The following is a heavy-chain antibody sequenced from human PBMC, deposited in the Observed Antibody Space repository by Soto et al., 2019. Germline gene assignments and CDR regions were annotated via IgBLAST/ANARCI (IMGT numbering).Heavy chain of an antibody. J-gene: IGHJ5*02. V-gene: IGHV3-7*01. CDR2: IKQDGSEK. CDR3: ARDRLGLSVVTATPRWFDP. CDR1: GFSFFSYL. Sequence: GGTMRLSFAASGFSFFSYLMSWVRQAPGKGLEWVANIKQDGSEKYYVDSVKGRFTISRDNAKNSLYLEMNSLRAEDTAVYYCARDRLGLSVVTATPRWFDPWGQGTLVTVSS. D-gene: IGHD2-15*01.